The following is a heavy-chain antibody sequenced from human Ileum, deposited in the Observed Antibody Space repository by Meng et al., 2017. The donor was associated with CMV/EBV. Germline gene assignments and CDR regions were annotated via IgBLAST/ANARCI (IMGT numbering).Heavy chain of an antibody. D-gene: IGHD6-19*01. Sequence: AGAGFIFSSVGRHWVRQAPGKGLEWVAVIWYHGRDMYYADSVKGRFTISRDDSKSTLYLQMNSLRVEDTAVYYCARDLAVGRIWFDPWGQGTLVTVSS. CDR2: IWYHGRDM. J-gene: IGHJ5*02. CDR3: ARDLAVGRIWFDP. V-gene: IGHV3-33*01. CDR1: GFIFSSVG.